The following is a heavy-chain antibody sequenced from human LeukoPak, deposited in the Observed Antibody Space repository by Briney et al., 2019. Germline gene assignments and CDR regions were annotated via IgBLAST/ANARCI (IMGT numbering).Heavy chain of an antibody. Sequence: PSETLSLTCTVPDGSISNYFWSWIRQPPGKGLEWIGYIYYTGMTNSNPSLKSRVTISRDTSKNQFSLEMSSVTAADTAVYYCARESPSKYVFDYWGQGILVTVSS. V-gene: IGHV4-59*12. D-gene: IGHD2-2*01. CDR3: ARESPSKYVFDY. CDR1: DGSISNYF. J-gene: IGHJ4*02. CDR2: IYYTGMT.